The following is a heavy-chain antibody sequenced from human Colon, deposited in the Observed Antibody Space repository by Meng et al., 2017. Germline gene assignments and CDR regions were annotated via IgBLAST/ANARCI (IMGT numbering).Heavy chain of an antibody. D-gene: IGHD2/OR15-2a*01. V-gene: IGHV7-4-1*02. CDR3: ARDETRLPSNTYYYTPDAFDI. CDR1: GYTFTTYA. J-gene: IGHJ3*02. CDR2: INTNTGNP. Sequence: ASVKVSCKASGYTFTTYAMNWVRQAPGQGLEWMGWINTNTGNPTYAQGFTGRFAFSLDTSVSTAFLQISSLKAEDTAVYYCARDETRLPSNTYYYTPDAFDIWGLGTMVTVSS.